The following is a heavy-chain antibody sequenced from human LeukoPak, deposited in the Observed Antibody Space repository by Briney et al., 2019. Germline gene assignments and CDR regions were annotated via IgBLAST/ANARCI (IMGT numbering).Heavy chain of an antibody. CDR3: ARDGKYGSGLMDV. J-gene: IGHJ6*02. D-gene: IGHD3-10*01. V-gene: IGHV3-33*01. CDR1: GFTFSSYG. CDR2: IWYDGSNK. Sequence: GGSLRLSCAASGFTFSSYGMHWVRQAPGKGLEWVAVIWYDGSNKYYADSVKGRFTISRDNSKNTLYLQMNSLRAEDTAVYYCARDGKYGSGLMDVWGQGTTVTVSS.